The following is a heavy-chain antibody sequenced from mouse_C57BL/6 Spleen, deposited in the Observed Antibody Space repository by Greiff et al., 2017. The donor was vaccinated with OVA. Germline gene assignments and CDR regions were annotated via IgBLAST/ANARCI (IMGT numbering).Heavy chain of an antibody. V-gene: IGHV1-50*01. CDR2: IDPSDSYT. J-gene: IGHJ2*01. Sequence: QVQLQQPGAELVKPGASVKLSCKASGYTFTSYWMQWVKQRPGQGLEWIGEIDPSDSYTNYNQKFKGKATLTVDTSSSTAYLQLSSLTSEDSAVYYCARERHFDDWGQGATLTVSS. CDR3: ARERHFDD. CDR1: GYTFTSYW.